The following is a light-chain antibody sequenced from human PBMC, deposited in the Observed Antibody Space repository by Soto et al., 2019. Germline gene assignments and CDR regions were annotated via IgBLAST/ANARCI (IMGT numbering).Light chain of an antibody. CDR1: QSVSSSY. J-gene: IGKJ3*01. CDR2: GAS. CDR3: QQYGSSPS. V-gene: IGKV3-20*01. Sequence: EIVLTQSPGTLSLSPGERATLSCRASQSVSSSYLAWYQQKPGQAPRLLIYGASSRATGIPGRFSGSGSGTDFTLTISRLEPEDVAVYYCQQYGSSPSFGPGT.